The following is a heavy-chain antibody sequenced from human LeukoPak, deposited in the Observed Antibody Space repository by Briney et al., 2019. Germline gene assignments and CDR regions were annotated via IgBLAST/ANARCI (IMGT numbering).Heavy chain of an antibody. CDR2: IYYSGSI. CDR3: ARYSGSYSGFDY. CDR1: GDSISIYY. V-gene: IGHV4-59*08. Sequence: SETLSLTCTVSGDSISIYYWSWIRQPPGKGLEWIGYIYYSGSINYNPSLKSRVTISVDTSKNQFSLKLRSVTAADTAVYYCARYSGSYSGFDYWGQGTLVTVSS. D-gene: IGHD1-26*01. J-gene: IGHJ4*02.